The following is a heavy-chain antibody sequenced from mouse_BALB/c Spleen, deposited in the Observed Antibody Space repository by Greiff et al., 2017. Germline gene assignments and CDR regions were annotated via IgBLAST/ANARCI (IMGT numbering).Heavy chain of an antibody. CDR1: GYTFTSYD. CDR3: ARWGTVFFDY. V-gene: IGHV1-85*01. J-gene: IGHJ2*01. CDR2: IFPGDGST. D-gene: IGHD4-1*01. Sequence: QVQLKESGAELVKPGASVKLSRKASGYTFTSYDINWVRQRPEQGLGWVGWIFPGDGSTKYHEKFKGKATLTTDKSPSTAYMQLSMLTSEGSAVYFCARWGTVFFDYWGQGTTLTVSS.